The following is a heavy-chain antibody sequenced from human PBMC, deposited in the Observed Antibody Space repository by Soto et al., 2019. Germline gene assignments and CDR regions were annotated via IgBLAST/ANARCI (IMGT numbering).Heavy chain of an antibody. J-gene: IGHJ5*02. Sequence: ASVKVSCKASGYTYTNYWISWVRQAHGQGLEWMGRIHPRDGSTKDAQKFQGRVTMTTDTSTSTVYMELSSLRSEDTAVYYCARPLLRWDNWFDPWGQGTLVTVSS. CDR3: ARPLLRWDNWFDP. D-gene: IGHD3-10*01. V-gene: IGHV1-46*03. CDR1: GYTYTNYW. CDR2: IHPRDGST.